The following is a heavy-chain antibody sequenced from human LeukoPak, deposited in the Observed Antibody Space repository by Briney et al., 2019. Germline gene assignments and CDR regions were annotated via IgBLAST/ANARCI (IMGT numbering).Heavy chain of an antibody. D-gene: IGHD4-23*01. Sequence: PGGALRLSRAASGFTFSSYGMHWVRPAPGEGRGGGGVISYDGSNKYYADSVKARFTISRDNSKNTLYLQMNSLRAEDTAVYYCAKDLDYGGNPAVFDYWGQGTLVTVSS. CDR2: ISYDGSNK. V-gene: IGHV3-30*18. J-gene: IGHJ4*02. CDR3: AKDLDYGGNPAVFDY. CDR1: GFTFSSYG.